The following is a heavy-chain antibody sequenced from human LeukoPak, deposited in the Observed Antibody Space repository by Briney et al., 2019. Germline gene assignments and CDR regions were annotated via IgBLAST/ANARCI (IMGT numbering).Heavy chain of an antibody. CDR1: GGSISSYY. J-gene: IGHJ4*02. V-gene: IGHV4-59*01. CDR2: IYYSGST. D-gene: IGHD3-3*01. Sequence: LETLSLTCTVSGGSISSYYWSWIRQPPGKGLEWIGYIYYSGSTNYNPSLKSRVTISVDTSKNQFSLKLSSVTAADTAVYYCASTRDYFDYWGQGTLVTVSS. CDR3: ASTRDYFDY.